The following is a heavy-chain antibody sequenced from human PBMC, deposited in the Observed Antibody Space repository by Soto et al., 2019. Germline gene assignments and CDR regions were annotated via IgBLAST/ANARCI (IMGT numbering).Heavy chain of an antibody. J-gene: IGHJ4*02. Sequence: GASVKVSCKASGYTFTGYYMHWVRQAPGQGLEWMGWINPNSGGTNYAQKFQGWVTMTRDTSISTAYMELSRLRSDDTAVYYCARGVRSDDNDIVLMVYAPYYFDYWGQGTLVTVSS. D-gene: IGHD2-8*01. CDR1: GYTFTGYY. CDR2: INPNSGGT. CDR3: ARGVRSDDNDIVLMVYAPYYFDY. V-gene: IGHV1-2*04.